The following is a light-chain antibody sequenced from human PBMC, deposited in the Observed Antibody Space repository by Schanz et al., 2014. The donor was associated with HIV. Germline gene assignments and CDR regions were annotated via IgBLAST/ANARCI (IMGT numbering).Light chain of an antibody. J-gene: IGKJ4*01. CDR2: DAS. CDR1: QSVSSNF. CDR3: QQRSKLLT. Sequence: IVMTQSPATLSVSPGERATLSCRASQSVSSNFLTWYQQKPGQAPRLLIYDASHRATGVPPRFSGSGSGTDFTLTISNLEPEDFAVYHCQQRSKLLTFGGGTRVEIK. V-gene: IGKV3D-20*02.